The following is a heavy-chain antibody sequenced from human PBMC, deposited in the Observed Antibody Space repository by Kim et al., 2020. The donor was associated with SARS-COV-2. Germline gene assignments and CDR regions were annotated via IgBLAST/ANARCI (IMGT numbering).Heavy chain of an antibody. D-gene: IGHD3-22*01. CDR3: ARASSGYYFDAFDN. J-gene: IGHJ3*02. Sequence: ADTVKGRFTISRDNSKNTLYLQMNSLGAEETAVYYCARASSGYYFDAFDNWGQGTMVTVSS. V-gene: IGHV3-30*01.